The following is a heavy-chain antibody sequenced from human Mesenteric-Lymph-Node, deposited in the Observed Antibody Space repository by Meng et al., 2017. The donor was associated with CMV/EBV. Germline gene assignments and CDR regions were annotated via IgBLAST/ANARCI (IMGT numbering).Heavy chain of an antibody. V-gene: IGHV4-34*01. J-gene: IGHJ4*02. CDR1: GGSFSGYY. CDR3: ARGSSYDILTGYFDY. Sequence: VELHLWGAGLLEPSETVAVTCAVYGGSFSGYYWNWIRQSPEKGLEWIGEINHSGSTTYNPSFTSRIIISVDTSTNQISLNMSSVTAADTAVYYCARGSSYDILTGYFDYWGQGALVTVSS. CDR2: INHSGST. D-gene: IGHD3-9*01.